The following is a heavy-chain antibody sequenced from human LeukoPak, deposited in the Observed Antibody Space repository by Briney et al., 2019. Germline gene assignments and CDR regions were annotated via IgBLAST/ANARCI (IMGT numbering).Heavy chain of an antibody. Sequence: GGSLRLSCAASGFTSSTYSMNWVRQAPGKGLEWVSYISSSISTMYYADSVEGRFTISRDNAKTSLYLQMNSLRDEDTAIYYCARDFADGVGFDIWGQGTLVTVSS. D-gene: IGHD4-17*01. CDR2: ISSSISTM. J-gene: IGHJ3*02. CDR3: ARDFADGVGFDI. V-gene: IGHV3-48*02. CDR1: GFTSSTYS.